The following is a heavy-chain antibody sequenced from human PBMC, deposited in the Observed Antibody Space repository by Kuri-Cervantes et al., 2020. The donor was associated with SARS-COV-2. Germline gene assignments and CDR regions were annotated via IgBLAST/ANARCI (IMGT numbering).Heavy chain of an antibody. D-gene: IGHD4-17*01. CDR2: IYTSGST. CDR1: GGSISSYY. J-gene: IGHJ4*01. CDR3: ATGFYGEYFDY. V-gene: IGHV4-4*07. Sequence: GSLRLSCTVSGGSISSYYWSWIRQPAGKGLEWIGRIYTSGSTNYNPSLKSRVTISVDTAKNQFFLKLSSVTAADTAVYYCATGFYGEYFDYWGQGTPVTVSS.